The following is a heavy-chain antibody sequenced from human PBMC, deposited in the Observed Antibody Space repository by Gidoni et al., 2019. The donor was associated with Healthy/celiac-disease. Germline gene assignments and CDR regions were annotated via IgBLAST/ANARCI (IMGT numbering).Heavy chain of an antibody. CDR2: IYYSGST. J-gene: IGHJ4*02. D-gene: IGHD6-6*01. V-gene: IGHV4-39*01. Sequence: QLQLLESVSVLVKPSETLFLTCTVPGGSFSFSSYYWGWIRQPPGKGLEWIGRIYYSGSTYYNPSIKSRVTISVDTSKNQISLKLSSVTAADTAVYYCARRVEYSSSSGKGGFDYWGQGTLVTVSS. CDR3: ARRVEYSSSSGKGGFDY. CDR1: GGSFSFSSYY.